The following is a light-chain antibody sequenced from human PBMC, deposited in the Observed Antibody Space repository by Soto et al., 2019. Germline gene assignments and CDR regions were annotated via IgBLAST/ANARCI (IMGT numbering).Light chain of an antibody. CDR1: QSISTD. Sequence: DIQMTQSPSSLCASIGDRVTITCRASQSISTDLNWYQQKPGKAPNLLIYAASSLQSGVPSRFSGSGSGTDFTLTISSLQPEDFATYYCQQSYSTPRTVGQGTKVDIK. J-gene: IGKJ1*01. CDR2: AAS. V-gene: IGKV1-39*01. CDR3: QQSYSTPRT.